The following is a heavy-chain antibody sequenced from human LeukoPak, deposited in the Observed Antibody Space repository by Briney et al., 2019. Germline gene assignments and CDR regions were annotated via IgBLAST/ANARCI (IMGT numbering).Heavy chain of an antibody. CDR1: GYSFTAYY. J-gene: IGHJ5*02. CDR2: INPNSGGT. D-gene: IGHD3-10*01. V-gene: IGHV1-2*02. Sequence: AASVNVSCKTSGYSFTAYYMHWVRQAPGQALEWMGWINPNSGGTSSAQKFQGRVSMTWDTSIRTVYMDLSGLTSDDTDVYYCARDGWFGNSLYSHRNWFDDWGQGTMVTVSS. CDR3: ARDGWFGNSLYSHRNWFDD.